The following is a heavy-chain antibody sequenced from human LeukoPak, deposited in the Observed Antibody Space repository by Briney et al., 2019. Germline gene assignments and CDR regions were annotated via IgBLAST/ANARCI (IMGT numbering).Heavy chain of an antibody. J-gene: IGHJ5*02. CDR1: GGSFSGYY. Sequence: PSETLSLTCAVYGGSFSGYYWSWVRQPPGKGLEWIGEINHSGSTNYNPSLKSRVSMSVDTSTNQFSLKLSSVTAADTAVYYCARDSLVHPNRWFDRWGQGTLVIVS. CDR3: ARDSLVHPNRWFDR. V-gene: IGHV4-34*01. CDR2: INHSGST. D-gene: IGHD6-13*01.